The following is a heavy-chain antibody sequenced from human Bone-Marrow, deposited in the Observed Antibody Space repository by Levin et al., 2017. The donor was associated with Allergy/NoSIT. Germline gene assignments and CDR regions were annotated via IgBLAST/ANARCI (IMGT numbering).Heavy chain of an antibody. CDR3: GGDETFKSWHVGWFDS. CDR1: GDSISNTHHY. J-gene: IGHJ5*01. Sequence: SQTLSLTCTVSGDSISNTHHYWSWIRQPAGKGLEWIGRMFAGGAATYKRSLRSRVPISIDTSKNQFSLKLTSVTAADTAVYYCGGDETFKSWHVGWFDSWGQGTLVTVSS. CDR2: MFAGGAA. D-gene: IGHD2/OR15-2a*01. V-gene: IGHV4-61*02.